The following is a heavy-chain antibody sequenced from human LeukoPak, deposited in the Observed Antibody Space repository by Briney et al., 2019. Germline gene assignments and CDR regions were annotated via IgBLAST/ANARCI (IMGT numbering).Heavy chain of an antibody. Sequence: SETLSLTCTVSGGSISSYYWSWIRQPPGKGLEWIGYIYYSGSTNYNPSLKSRVTISVDTSKNQFSLKLTSMTAADTAVYYCARFSWYIDYWGQGILVTVSS. J-gene: IGHJ4*02. CDR1: GGSISSYY. V-gene: IGHV4-59*01. CDR3: ARFSWYIDY. CDR2: IYYSGST.